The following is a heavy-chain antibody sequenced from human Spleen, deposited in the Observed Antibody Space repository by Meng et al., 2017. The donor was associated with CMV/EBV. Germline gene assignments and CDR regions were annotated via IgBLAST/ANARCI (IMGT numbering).Heavy chain of an antibody. D-gene: IGHD3-10*01. CDR1: GGSFSGYY. Sequence: ESLKISCAVYGGSFSGYYWSWIRQPPGKGLEWIGEINHSGSTNYNPSLKSRVTISVDTSKNQFSLKLSSVTAADTAVYYCARRGRRQAEYFQLWGQGTLVTVSS. V-gene: IGHV4-34*01. J-gene: IGHJ1*01. CDR3: ARRGRRQAEYFQL. CDR2: INHSGST.